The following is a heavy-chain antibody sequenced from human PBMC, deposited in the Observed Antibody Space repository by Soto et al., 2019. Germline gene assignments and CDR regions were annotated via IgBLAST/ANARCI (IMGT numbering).Heavy chain of an antibody. CDR3: ARHGRGVGARPLDY. CDR1: GFSLSNARMG. CDR2: IFSNDEK. Sequence: QVTLKESGPVLVKPTETLTLTCTVSGFSLSNARMGVTWIRQPPGKALEWLAHIFSNDEKSYSTSLKSRLTISKDPSNSQVVLTMTNMDPVDTATYYCARHGRGVGARPLDYWGQGTLVTVSS. V-gene: IGHV2-26*01. J-gene: IGHJ4*02. D-gene: IGHD1-26*01.